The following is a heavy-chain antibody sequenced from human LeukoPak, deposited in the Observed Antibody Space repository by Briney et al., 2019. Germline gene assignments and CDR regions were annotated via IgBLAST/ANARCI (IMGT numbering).Heavy chain of an antibody. Sequence: GGSLRLSCAASGFIFSSFRMNWVRQAPGKGLECVAVISYDGSNTYYADSVKGRFTISRDNSKNTLYLQMNSLRAEDTAVYYCARDYGYYYGSGSYYIPDWGQGTLVTVSS. V-gene: IGHV3-30*01. CDR1: GFIFSSFR. J-gene: IGHJ4*02. D-gene: IGHD3-10*01. CDR3: ARDYGYYYGSGSYYIPD. CDR2: ISYDGSNT.